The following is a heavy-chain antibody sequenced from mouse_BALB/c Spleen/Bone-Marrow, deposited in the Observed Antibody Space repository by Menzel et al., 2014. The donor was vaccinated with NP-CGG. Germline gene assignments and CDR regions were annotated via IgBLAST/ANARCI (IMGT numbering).Heavy chain of an antibody. V-gene: IGHV5-6-5*01. J-gene: IGHJ2*01. CDR1: GVTVSSNA. Sequence: VNLVEPGGGLVKPGGSLKLSCEASGVTVSSNAMSWVRQTPGKRLGGVASIGSGGRKHYPDSVEGRLTISRDNARNILYLQVSSLRSEDTAMYYCARGGMTPFDLWGQGITLTVSS. D-gene: IGHD2-13*01. CDR3: ARGGMTPFDL. CDR2: IGSGGRK.